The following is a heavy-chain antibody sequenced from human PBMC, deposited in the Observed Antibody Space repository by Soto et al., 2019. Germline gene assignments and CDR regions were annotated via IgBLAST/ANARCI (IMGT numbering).Heavy chain of an antibody. CDR1: GGTFSSYA. Sequence: QVQLVQSGAEVKKPGSSVTVSCKASGGTFSSYAISWVRQAPGQGLEWMGGIIPIFGTANYAQKFQGRVTITADESTSTAYMELSSLRSEDTAVYYCARGAYCGGDCYSDYYYYYGMDVWGQGTTVTVSS. V-gene: IGHV1-69*12. J-gene: IGHJ6*02. CDR2: IIPIFGTA. CDR3: ARGAYCGGDCYSDYYYYYGMDV. D-gene: IGHD2-21*02.